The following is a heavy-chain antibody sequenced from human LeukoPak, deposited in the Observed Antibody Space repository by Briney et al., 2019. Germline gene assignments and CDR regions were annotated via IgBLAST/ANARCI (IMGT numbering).Heavy chain of an antibody. D-gene: IGHD5-12*01. V-gene: IGHV4-59*01. CDR2: IYYSGST. J-gene: IGHJ4*02. CDR3: AREGGSRNFDY. CDR1: GGSISRYY. Sequence: SETLSLTCTVSGGSISRYYWSWIRQPPGKGLEWIGYIYYSGSTNYNPSLKSRVTISVDTSKNQFSLKLSSVTAADTAVYYCAREGGSRNFDYWGQGTLVTVSS.